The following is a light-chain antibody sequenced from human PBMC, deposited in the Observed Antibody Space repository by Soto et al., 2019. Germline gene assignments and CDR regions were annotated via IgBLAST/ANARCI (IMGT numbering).Light chain of an antibody. CDR1: QGVSRK. CDR3: QQSYSTLT. V-gene: IGKV3-15*01. CDR2: GAS. Sequence: EIVMTQSPATLSVAPGERVTFSCRASQGVSRKLAWYQHKPGQAPRLLISGASTGATGIPARFSGSGSGTEFTLTISSLQSEDCATYYCQQSYSTLTFGPGTKVDIK. J-gene: IGKJ3*01.